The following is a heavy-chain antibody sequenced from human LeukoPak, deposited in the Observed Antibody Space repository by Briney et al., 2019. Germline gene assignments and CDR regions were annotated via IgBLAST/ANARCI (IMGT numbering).Heavy chain of an antibody. CDR2: INPNSGGT. CDR3: ARDRVSSSGYYSLYYYYGMDV. D-gene: IGHD3-22*01. J-gene: IGHJ6*02. CDR1: GYTFTGYY. V-gene: IGHV1-2*04. Sequence: GASVKVSCKASGYTFTGYYMHWVRQAPGQGLEWMGWINPNSGGTNYAQKFQGWVTMTRDTSISTAYMELSRLRSDDTAVYYCARDRVSSSGYYSLYYYYGMDVWGQGTTVTVSS.